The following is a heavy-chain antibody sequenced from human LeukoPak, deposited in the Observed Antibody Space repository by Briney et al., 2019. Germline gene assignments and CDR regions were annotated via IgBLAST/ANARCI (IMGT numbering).Heavy chain of an antibody. Sequence: SETLSLTCTVSGASISAYYWSWIRQSPGKGLEFVGYIHYSGKTNYNPSLASRVTMSVDSSKTQFSLKLTSVTAADTAMYYCARHEGGAYRNALVYWGQGILVSVSS. CDR1: GASISAYY. CDR3: ARHEGGAYRNALVY. CDR2: IHYSGKT. J-gene: IGHJ4*02. D-gene: IGHD4-11*01. V-gene: IGHV4-59*08.